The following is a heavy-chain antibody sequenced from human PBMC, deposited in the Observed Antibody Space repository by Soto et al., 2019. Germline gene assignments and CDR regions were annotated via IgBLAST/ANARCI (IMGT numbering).Heavy chain of an antibody. CDR2: INHSGST. D-gene: IGHD5-18*01. CDR1: GGSFSGYY. Sequence: QVQLQQWGAGLLKPSETLSLTCAVYGGSFSGYYCGWIRQPPGKGLEWNGEINHSGSTNYNPSLKSRVTISVDTSKNQFSLKLSSVTAADTAVYYCARGGYAVDYWGKGTLVTVS. V-gene: IGHV4-34*01. CDR3: ARGGYAVDY. J-gene: IGHJ4*02.